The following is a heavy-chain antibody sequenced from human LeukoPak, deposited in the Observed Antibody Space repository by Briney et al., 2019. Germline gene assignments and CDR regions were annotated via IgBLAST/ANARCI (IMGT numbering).Heavy chain of an antibody. J-gene: IGHJ6*03. D-gene: IGHD3-22*01. CDR3: ARLIGHYYYYYMDV. CDR1: GGSISSGSYY. CDR2: IYTSGST. V-gene: IGHV4-61*02. Sequence: NPSQTLSLTCTVSGGSISSGSYYWSWIRQPGGKGLEWIGRIYTSGSTNYNPSLKSRVTISVDTSKNQFSLKLSSVTAADTAVYYCARLIGHYYYYYMDVWGKGTTVTVSS.